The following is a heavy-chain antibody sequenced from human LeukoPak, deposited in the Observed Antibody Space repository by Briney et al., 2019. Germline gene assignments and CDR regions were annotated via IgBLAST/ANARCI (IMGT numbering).Heavy chain of an antibody. Sequence: QAGGSLRLSCAASGFTVSSNYMSWVRQAPGKRLEWVSVIYSGGSTYYADSVKGRFTISRDNSKNTLYLQMNSLRAEDTAVYYCARAPRYYDFWSGPRDWGKGTTVTVSS. CDR3: ARAPRYYDFWSGPRD. D-gene: IGHD3-3*01. CDR2: IYSGGST. CDR1: GFTVSSNY. V-gene: IGHV3-66*02. J-gene: IGHJ6*04.